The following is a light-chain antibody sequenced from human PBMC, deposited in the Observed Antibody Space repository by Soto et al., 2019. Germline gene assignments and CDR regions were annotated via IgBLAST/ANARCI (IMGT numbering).Light chain of an antibody. V-gene: IGKV1-9*01. CDR2: AAS. J-gene: IGKJ4*01. Sequence: IHLTQSPSSLSASVGDRVTITCRASQDISIYLGWYQQKPGKAPKLLIYAASTLQSGVPSRFSGSGSGTAFTLTISSLQPEDFATFYCQQLDTFLLTFGGGTKVEIK. CDR3: QQLDTFLLT. CDR1: QDISIY.